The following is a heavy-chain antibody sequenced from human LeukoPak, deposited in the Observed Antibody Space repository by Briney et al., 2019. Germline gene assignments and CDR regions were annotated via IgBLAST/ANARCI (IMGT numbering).Heavy chain of an antibody. V-gene: IGHV3-23*01. CDR1: GFTFSSYA. J-gene: IGHJ4*02. CDR3: VKDATWGGFDY. D-gene: IGHD3-16*01. CDR2: ISGSGGST. Sequence: GGSLRLSCAASGFTFSSYAMSWVRQAPGKGLEWVSAISGSGGSTYYADSVKGRFTVSRDNSRSTLFLQINSLTVDDAALYYCVKDATWGGFDYWGQGTLVTVSS.